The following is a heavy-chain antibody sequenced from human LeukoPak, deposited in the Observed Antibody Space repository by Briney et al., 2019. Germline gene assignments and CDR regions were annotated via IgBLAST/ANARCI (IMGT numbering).Heavy chain of an antibody. D-gene: IGHD6-13*01. Sequence: ASVKVSCKASGYTFTSNDINWVRQATGQGLEWMGWMNPNSGNTGYAQKFQGRVTMTRNTSISTAYMELSSLRSEDTAVYYCARVPFYSSSLVHLWGQGTLVTVSS. CDR2: MNPNSGNT. J-gene: IGHJ5*02. V-gene: IGHV1-8*01. CDR3: ARVPFYSSSLVHL. CDR1: GYTFTSND.